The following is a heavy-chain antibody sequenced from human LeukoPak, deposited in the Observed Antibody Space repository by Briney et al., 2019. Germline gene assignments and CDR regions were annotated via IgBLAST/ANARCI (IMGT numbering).Heavy chain of an antibody. V-gene: IGHV4-39*01. CDR3: ARHDIAMASFDY. CDR2: IYYSGST. CDR1: GGSIRSSSSC. J-gene: IGHJ4*02. D-gene: IGHD5-18*01. Sequence: SETLSLICPVSGGSIRSSSSCWGWIRQPPGKGLEWIGSIYYSGSTYYNPSLKSRVTLSVDTSKNQFSLKLSSVTAADTAVYYCARHDIAMASFDYWGQGILVTVYS.